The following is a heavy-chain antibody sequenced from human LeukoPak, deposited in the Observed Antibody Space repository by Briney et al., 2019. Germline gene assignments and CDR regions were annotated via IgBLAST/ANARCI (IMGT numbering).Heavy chain of an antibody. CDR1: GGTFSGYA. CDR3: ARDGAPGGSYYVGDDAFDI. D-gene: IGHD1-26*01. V-gene: IGHV1-69*01. CDR2: IIPIFGTA. J-gene: IGHJ3*02. Sequence: ASVKVSCKASGGTFSGYAISWVRQAPGRGLEWMGGIIPIFGTANYAQKFQGRVTITADESTSTAYMELSSLRSEDTAVYYCARDGAPGGSYYVGDDAFDIWGQGTMVTVSS.